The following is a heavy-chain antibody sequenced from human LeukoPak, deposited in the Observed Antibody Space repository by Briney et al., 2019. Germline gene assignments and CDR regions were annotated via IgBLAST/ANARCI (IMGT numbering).Heavy chain of an antibody. J-gene: IGHJ4*02. CDR3: ARDSGHTGYDLYDY. CDR2: MKQDGSEM. CDR1: GFTFSSYS. D-gene: IGHD5-12*01. V-gene: IGHV3-7*01. Sequence: HSGGSLRLSCAASGFTFSSYSMNWVRQAPGKGLEWVANMKQDGSEMYYVDSVKGRFTISRDNDKNTLYLQMNSLRVEDTALYYCARDSGHTGYDLYDYWGQGALVTVSS.